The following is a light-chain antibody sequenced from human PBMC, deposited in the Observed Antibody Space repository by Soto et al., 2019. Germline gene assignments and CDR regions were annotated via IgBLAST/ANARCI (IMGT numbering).Light chain of an antibody. J-gene: IGKJ1*01. V-gene: IGKV3-15*01. CDR1: QSVSSTY. CDR2: GAS. Sequence: EIVLTQSPGTLSLSPGERAIFSCRASQSVSSTYLAWYQQKPGQAPRLLIYGASSRATGIPARFSGSGSGTEFTLTIGSLQSEDCALYYCQQYNNWPGTFGQGTKVDIK. CDR3: QQYNNWPGT.